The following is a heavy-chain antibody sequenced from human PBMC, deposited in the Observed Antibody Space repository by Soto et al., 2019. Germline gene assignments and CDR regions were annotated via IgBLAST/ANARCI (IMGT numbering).Heavy chain of an antibody. Sequence: QVQLVQSGAEVKKPGASVKVSCKASDYTFTSYGISWVRQAPGQGLEWMGWISAYNGNTKYAQKFQGRVTMTTDTXXXXXXXXXXXXXXXXXXXXXXXXXXAVALIDYWGQGTLVTVSS. CDR2: ISAYNGNT. J-gene: IGHJ4*02. V-gene: IGHV1-18*01. CDR3: XXXXAVALIDY. CDR1: DYTFTSYG. D-gene: IGHD6-19*01.